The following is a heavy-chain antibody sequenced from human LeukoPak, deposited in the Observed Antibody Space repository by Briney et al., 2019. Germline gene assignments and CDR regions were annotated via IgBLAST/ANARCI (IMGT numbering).Heavy chain of an antibody. Sequence: ASVKVSCKASGYTCTGYYMHWVRQAPGQGLEWMGWINPNSGGTNDAQKFQGRVTMTRDTSISIAYMELSRLRSDDTAVYYCARAARGVSDYWGQGTLVTVSS. J-gene: IGHJ4*02. CDR1: GYTCTGYY. D-gene: IGHD3-10*01. V-gene: IGHV1-2*02. CDR3: ARAARGVSDY. CDR2: INPNSGGT.